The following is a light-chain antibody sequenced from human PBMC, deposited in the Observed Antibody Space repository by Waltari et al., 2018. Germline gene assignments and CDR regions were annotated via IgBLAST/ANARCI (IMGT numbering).Light chain of an antibody. J-gene: IGKJ2*01. V-gene: IGKV1-39*01. Sequence: DIQMTQAPSSLSASVGDRVTITCRASQSITSHLNWYQQQPGKAPKLLIYTASSLQSGVPSRFSGSGSETHFTLTISSLQPEDFATYFCQQSYTTPYTFGQGTKLEI. CDR2: TAS. CDR3: QQSYTTPYT. CDR1: QSITSH.